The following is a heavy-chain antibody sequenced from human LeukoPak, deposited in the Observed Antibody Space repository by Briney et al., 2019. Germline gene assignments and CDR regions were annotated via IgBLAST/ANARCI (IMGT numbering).Heavy chain of an antibody. CDR3: VRDGRGKDDTSGPSDY. V-gene: IGHV4-34*01. Sequence: PSETLSLTCAVYGGSFSGYYWSWIRQPPGKGLEWIGEINHSGGTNYNPSLKSRVTISVDTSKNQFSLKLSSVTAADTAVYYCVRDGRGKDDTSGPSDYWGQGTLVTVSS. J-gene: IGHJ4*02. D-gene: IGHD3-22*01. CDR1: GGSFSGYY. CDR2: INHSGGT.